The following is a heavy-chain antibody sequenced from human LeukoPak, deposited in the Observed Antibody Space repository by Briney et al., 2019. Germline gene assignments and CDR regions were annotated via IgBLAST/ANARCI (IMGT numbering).Heavy chain of an antibody. CDR1: GGSISSYY. CDR3: ARLRNHYYGSGSYYNKEGYYFDY. CDR2: IYYSGST. V-gene: IGHV4-59*08. Sequence: SETLSLTCTVSGGSISSYYWGWIGQPPGKGLEWIGHIYYSGSTNYNPSLKSRVTISVDTSKNQFSLKLSSVTAADTAVYYCARLRNHYYGSGSYYNKEGYYFDYWGQGTLVTVSS. D-gene: IGHD3-10*01. J-gene: IGHJ4*02.